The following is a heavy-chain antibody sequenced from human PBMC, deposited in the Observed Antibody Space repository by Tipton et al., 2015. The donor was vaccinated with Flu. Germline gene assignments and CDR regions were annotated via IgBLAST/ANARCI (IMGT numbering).Heavy chain of an antibody. D-gene: IGHD6-13*01. J-gene: IGHJ6*02. CDR3: ARGPLPDSNWYNGMDV. Sequence: GSLRLSCAASGFTFSSYDMHWVRQATGKGLEWVSAIGSAGDTYYLDSVKGRFTISRDNAKNSLYLQMNSLRVGDTAAYYCARGPLPDSNWYNGMDVWGQGTTVTVSS. CDR2: IGSAGDT. V-gene: IGHV3-13*01. CDR1: GFTFSSYD.